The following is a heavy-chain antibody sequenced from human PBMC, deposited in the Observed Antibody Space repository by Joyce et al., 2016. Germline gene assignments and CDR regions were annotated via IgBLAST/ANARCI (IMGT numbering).Heavy chain of an antibody. D-gene: IGHD1-14*01. CDR3: AREAVYKTYYYGMDV. V-gene: IGHV4-61*02. CDR2: IHGSGST. Sequence: QVQLQESGPGLVKPSQTLSLICTVSGGSINNNNYYWSWIRQPAGRGLECIGRIHGSGSTTYTPSLKSRVTISIDTPKKQISLKVTSVTAADTAVYYCAREAVYKTYYYGMDVWGQGTTVTVSS. J-gene: IGHJ6*02. CDR1: GGSINNNNYY.